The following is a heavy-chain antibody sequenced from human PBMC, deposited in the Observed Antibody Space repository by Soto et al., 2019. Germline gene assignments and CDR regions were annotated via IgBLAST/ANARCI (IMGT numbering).Heavy chain of an antibody. CDR1: GYTFTGYY. J-gene: IGHJ6*02. Sequence: ASVKVSCKAFGYTFTGYYMPGVRQAPGQGLEGMGWINPNSGGTNYAQKFQGWVTMTRDTSISTAYMELSRLRSDDTAVYYCARDRPNYDFWSGYLLNYYYYGMDVWGQGTTVTVSS. V-gene: IGHV1-2*04. CDR3: ARDRPNYDFWSGYLLNYYYYGMDV. CDR2: INPNSGGT. D-gene: IGHD3-3*01.